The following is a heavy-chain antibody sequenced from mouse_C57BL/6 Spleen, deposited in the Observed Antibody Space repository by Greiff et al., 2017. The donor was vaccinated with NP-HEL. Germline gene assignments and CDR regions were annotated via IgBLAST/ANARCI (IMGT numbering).Heavy chain of an antibody. V-gene: IGHV1-76*01. J-gene: IGHJ2*01. D-gene: IGHD1-1*01. CDR3: AREDYIGSSFDY. CDR1: GYTFTDYY. Sequence: QVQLQQSGAELVRPGASVKLSCKASGYTFTDYYINWVKQRPGQGLEWIARIYPGSGNTYYNEKFKGKATLTAEKSSSTAYMQLSSLTSEDSAVYFCAREDYIGSSFDYWGQGTTLTVSS. CDR2: IYPGSGNT.